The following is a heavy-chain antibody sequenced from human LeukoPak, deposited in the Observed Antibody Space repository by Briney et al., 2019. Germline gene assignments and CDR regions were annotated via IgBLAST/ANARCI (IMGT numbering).Heavy chain of an antibody. J-gene: IGHJ5*02. CDR2: ISSSSSTI. V-gene: IGHV3-48*01. CDR1: GFTFSSYS. D-gene: IGHD3-3*01. CDR3: AREVAFGVVISAWWFDP. Sequence: GGSLRLSCAASGFTFSSYSMNWVRQAPGRGLEWVSYISSSSSTIYYADSVKGRFTISRDNAKNSLYLQMNSLRAEDTAVYYCAREVAFGVVISAWWFDPWGQGTLVTVSS.